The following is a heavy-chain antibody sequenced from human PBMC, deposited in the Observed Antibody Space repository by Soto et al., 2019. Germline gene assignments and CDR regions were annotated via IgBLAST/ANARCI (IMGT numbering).Heavy chain of an antibody. Sequence: QVQLVESGGGVVQPGRSLRLSCAASGFTFTSYGMHWVRQAPGKGLEWVAVISYDGSNKYYADSVKGRFTISRDKSKNTLYLQMNSLRAEDTAVYYCARDRYVQYCFDYWGQGTLVTVSS. J-gene: IGHJ4*02. CDR1: GFTFTSYG. CDR3: ARDRYVQYCFDY. D-gene: IGHD3-16*01. CDR2: ISYDGSNK. V-gene: IGHV3-30*03.